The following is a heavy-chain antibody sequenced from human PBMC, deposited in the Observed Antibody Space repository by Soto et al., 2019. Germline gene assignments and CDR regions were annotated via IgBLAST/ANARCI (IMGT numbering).Heavy chain of an antibody. CDR1: GFTFSSYS. D-gene: IGHD6-6*01. CDR3: ARVSDSSSSAFDY. V-gene: IGHV3-21*01. Sequence: PGGSLRLSCAASGFTFSSYSMNWVRQAPGKGLEWVSSISSSSSYIYYADSVKGRFTISRDNAKNSLYLQMNSLRAEDTAVYYCARVSDSSSSAFDYWGQGTLVTVSS. CDR2: ISSSSSYI. J-gene: IGHJ4*02.